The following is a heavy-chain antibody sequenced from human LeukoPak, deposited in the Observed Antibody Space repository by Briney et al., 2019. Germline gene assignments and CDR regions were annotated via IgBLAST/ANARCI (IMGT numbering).Heavy chain of an antibody. D-gene: IGHD3-3*01. J-gene: IGHJ3*02. V-gene: IGHV3-23*01. CDR1: GFTFSNYV. CDR3: AKAHYDFWSGYYSPSAFDI. Sequence: GGSLRLSCAASGFTFSNYVMSWVRQAPGKGLEWVSAISGSGGSTYYADSVKGRFTISRDNSKNTLYLQMNSLRAEDTAVYYCAKAHYDFWSGYYSPSAFDIWGQGTMVTVSS. CDR2: ISGSGGST.